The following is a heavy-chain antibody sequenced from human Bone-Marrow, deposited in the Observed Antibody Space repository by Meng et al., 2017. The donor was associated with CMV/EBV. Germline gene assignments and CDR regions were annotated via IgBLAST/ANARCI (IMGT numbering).Heavy chain of an antibody. CDR1: GFTVSSNY. V-gene: IGHV3-53*01. Sequence: GESLKISCAASGFTVSSNYMSWVRQAPGKGLEWVSVIYSGGSTYYADSVKGRFTISRDNAKNSLYLQMNSLRAEDTAVYYCASDYYDSSGYPNWGQGTLVTVSS. CDR3: ASDYYDSSGYPN. D-gene: IGHD3-22*01. J-gene: IGHJ4*02. CDR2: IYSGGST.